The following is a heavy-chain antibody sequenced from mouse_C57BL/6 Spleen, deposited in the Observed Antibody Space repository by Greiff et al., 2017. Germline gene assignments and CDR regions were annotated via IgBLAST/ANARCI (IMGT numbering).Heavy chain of an antibody. CDR3: GRGDGSGYYFDY. CDR2: IYPVSGDT. Sequence: QVQLKESGAELVSPGASVTLSCKASGYTFTDAFMHWVKKRPGQGLEWIGRIYPVSGDTNYNQKFMGKATFSVDRSSSTVYMVLNSLTSEDPAVYYCGRGDGSGYYFDYWGQGTTLTVAS. J-gene: IGHJ2*01. D-gene: IGHD3-2*02. V-gene: IGHV1-11*01. CDR1: GYTFTDAF.